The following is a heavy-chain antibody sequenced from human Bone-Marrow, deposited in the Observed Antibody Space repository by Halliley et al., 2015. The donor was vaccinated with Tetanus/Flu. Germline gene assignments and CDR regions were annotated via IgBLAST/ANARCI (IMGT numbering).Heavy chain of an antibody. J-gene: IGHJ4*02. Sequence: QVQLVQSGAEVRKPGASVKVSCKTSGYTFLTYGINWVRQAPGQGLEWLGWISAYSGNTNSAQKLQGRLTMTTDTSTYTAYLDLRSLRSDDTAVYYCARDLMRWEFGYGTSLYSDFWGQGTLVTVSS. V-gene: IGHV1-18*04. CDR1: GYTFLTYG. CDR3: ARDLMRWEFGYGTSLYSDF. CDR2: ISAYSGNT. D-gene: IGHD6-13*01.